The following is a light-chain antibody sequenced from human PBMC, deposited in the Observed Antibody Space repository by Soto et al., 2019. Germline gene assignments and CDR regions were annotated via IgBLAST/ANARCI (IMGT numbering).Light chain of an antibody. J-gene: IGLJ2*01. V-gene: IGLV2-8*01. Sequence: QSALTQPPSASGSPGQSVAISCSGTSSDVGGYNYVSWYQQHPGKAPKLMIYDVNKRPSGVPDRVSGSKSGNTASLTVSGLQAEDEADYYCIAYAGTNKPAFGGGTKLTVL. CDR2: DVN. CDR3: IAYAGTNKPA. CDR1: SSDVGGYNY.